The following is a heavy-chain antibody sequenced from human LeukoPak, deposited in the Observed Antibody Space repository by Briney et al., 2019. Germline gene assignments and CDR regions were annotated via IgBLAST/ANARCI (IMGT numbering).Heavy chain of an antibody. Sequence: SETLSLTCTVSVGSITSYSWSWIRQPPGKGLEWIGYIYYSGGTNYNPSLKSRVTISVDTSKNQFSLKLSSVTAADTAVYYCAKGYGGNGFDYWGQGTLVTVSS. CDR3: AKGYGGNGFDY. J-gene: IGHJ4*02. V-gene: IGHV4-59*01. D-gene: IGHD4-23*01. CDR2: IYYSGGT. CDR1: VGSITSYS.